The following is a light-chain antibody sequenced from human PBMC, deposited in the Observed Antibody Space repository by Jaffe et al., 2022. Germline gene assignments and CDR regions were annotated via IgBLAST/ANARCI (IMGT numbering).Light chain of an antibody. CDR2: ENN. Sequence: QSVLTQPPSVSAAPGQKVTISCSGSSSNIGNNYVSWYQQLPGTAPKLLIYENNKRPSGIPDRFSGSKSGTSATLGITGLQTGDEADYYCGTWDSAGNVFGTGTKVTVL. V-gene: IGLV1-51*02. CDR3: GTWDSAGNV. J-gene: IGLJ1*01. CDR1: SSNIGNNY.